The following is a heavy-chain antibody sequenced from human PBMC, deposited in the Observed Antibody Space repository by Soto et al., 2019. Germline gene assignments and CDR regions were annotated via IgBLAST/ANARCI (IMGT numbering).Heavy chain of an antibody. CDR2: ISGSGGST. V-gene: IGHV3-23*01. Sequence: EVQLLESGGGLVQPGGSLRLSCAASGFTFSTYAMTWVRQAPGKGLEWVSGISGSGGSTYYADSVKGRFTISRDNSMNTLYLQMNSLRAEDTAVYYCAKRPLATVFGVAGNRFDPWGQGTLVTVSS. CDR1: GFTFSTYA. CDR3: AKRPLATVFGVAGNRFDP. D-gene: IGHD3-3*01. J-gene: IGHJ5*02.